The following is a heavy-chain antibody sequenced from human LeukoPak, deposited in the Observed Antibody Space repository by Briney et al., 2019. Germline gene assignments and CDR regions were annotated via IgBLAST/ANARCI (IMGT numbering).Heavy chain of an antibody. CDR3: AKDLLAATIDYYFDY. D-gene: IGHD5-12*01. V-gene: IGHV3-30-3*01. CDR1: GFTFLSYA. J-gene: IGHJ4*02. CDR2: ISYEGSNR. Sequence: GRSLRLSCAASGFTFLSYAMHWVRQAPGKGLEWVAFISYEGSNRYYADSVKGRFTISRDNSKSTLFLQMNSLRAEDTAVYYCAKDLLAATIDYYFDYWGQGTLVTVSS.